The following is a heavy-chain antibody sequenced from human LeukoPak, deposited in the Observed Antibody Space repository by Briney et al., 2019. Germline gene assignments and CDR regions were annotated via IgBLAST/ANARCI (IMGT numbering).Heavy chain of an antibody. CDR1: GFTFSKYW. CDR3: ARAPPSNGYSYHFDI. CDR2: IYIDGTGI. D-gene: IGHD5-18*01. V-gene: IGHV3-74*01. Sequence: PGGSLRLSCAASGFTFSKYWMHWVRQAPGKGLVWVSRIYIDGTGIVYAGSVKGRFIISRDNAKNTLYLQMNSLRVEDTAVYYCARAPPSNGYSYHFDIWGQGTMVTVYS. J-gene: IGHJ3*02.